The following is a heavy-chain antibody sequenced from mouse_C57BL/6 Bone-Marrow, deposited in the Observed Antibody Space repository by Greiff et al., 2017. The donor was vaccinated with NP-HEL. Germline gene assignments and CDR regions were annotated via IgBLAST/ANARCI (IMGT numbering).Heavy chain of an antibody. CDR2: IDPETGCT. V-gene: IGHV1-15*01. CDR3: TRSYYGSSYDAMDY. J-gene: IGHJ4*01. Sequence: QVQLQQSGAELVRPGASVTLSCKASGYTFTDYEMHWVQQTPVHGLEWIGAIDPETGCTAYNQKFKGKAILTADKSSSTAYMELRSLTSEDSAVYYCTRSYYGSSYDAMDYWGQGTSVTVSS. CDR1: GYTFTDYE. D-gene: IGHD1-1*01.